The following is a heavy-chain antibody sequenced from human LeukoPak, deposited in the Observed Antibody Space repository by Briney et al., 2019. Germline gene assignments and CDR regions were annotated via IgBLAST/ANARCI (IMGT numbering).Heavy chain of an antibody. V-gene: IGHV1-18*04. CDR3: ARVGIAVAGSSADY. CDR2: ISAYNGNT. D-gene: IGHD6-19*01. Sequence: GASVKVSCKASGYTFTGYYMHWVRQAPGQGLEWMGWISAYNGNTNYAQKLQGRVTMTTDTSTSTAYMELRSLRSDDTAVYYCARVGIAVAGSSADYWGQGTLVTVSS. J-gene: IGHJ4*02. CDR1: GYTFTGYY.